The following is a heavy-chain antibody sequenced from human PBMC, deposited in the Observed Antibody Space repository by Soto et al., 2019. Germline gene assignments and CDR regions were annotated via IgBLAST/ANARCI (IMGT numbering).Heavy chain of an antibody. D-gene: IGHD2-15*01. CDR3: TTDLWRIAVVVGSTGYFNP. CDR2: IKSKSDGGTT. CDR1: GFSFSYAW. V-gene: IGHV3-15*01. J-gene: IGHJ5*02. Sequence: XPLILSLAASGFSFSYAWMSWVRRAPWKGLDWVGRIKSKSDGGTTEYAAPVRGRFTISRDDSKNTLYLQMNSLKTEDTAVYYCTTDLWRIAVVVGSTGYFNPWGQGTPVTVSS.